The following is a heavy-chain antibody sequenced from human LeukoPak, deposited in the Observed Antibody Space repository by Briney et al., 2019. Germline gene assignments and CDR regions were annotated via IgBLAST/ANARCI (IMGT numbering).Heavy chain of an antibody. Sequence: PGWSLRLSCAASGFTSSSYAMSWVRQAPGKGLEWVSAISGSGGSTYYADSVKGRFTISRDNSKNTLYLQMNSLRAEDTAVYYCAKDGRRGTNWFDPWGQGILVTVSS. D-gene: IGHD1-1*01. CDR2: ISGSGGST. CDR3: AKDGRRGTNWFDP. J-gene: IGHJ5*02. CDR1: GFTSSSYA. V-gene: IGHV3-23*01.